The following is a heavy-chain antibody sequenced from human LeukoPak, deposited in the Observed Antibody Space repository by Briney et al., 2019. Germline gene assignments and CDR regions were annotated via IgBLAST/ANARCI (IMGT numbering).Heavy chain of an antibody. Sequence: GGSLRLSCAASGFTFSIYGMHWVRQAPGKGLEWVAVIWNDGGNKYYADSVKGRFTISRDNSKNTLFLQMNSLRTEDTAVYYCARDPMADFDYWGQGSLVTVSS. CDR1: GFTFSIYG. CDR3: ARDPMADFDY. D-gene: IGHD2-8*01. V-gene: IGHV3-33*01. J-gene: IGHJ4*02. CDR2: IWNDGGNK.